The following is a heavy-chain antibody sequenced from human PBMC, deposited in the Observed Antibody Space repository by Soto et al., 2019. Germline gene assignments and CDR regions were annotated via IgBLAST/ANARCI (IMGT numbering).Heavy chain of an antibody. V-gene: IGHV4-39*01. CDR2: ISYSGST. D-gene: IGHD6-13*01. CDR3: ARHEDGGYFDY. Sequence: SETLSLTCTVSGGSIGSGNYYWSWIRQPPGKGLEWIGFISYSGSTYYNPSLKSRVTISVDTSKNQFSLKLSSVTAADTAVYYCARHEDGGYFDYWGQGTLVTVSS. CDR1: GGSIGSGNYY. J-gene: IGHJ4*02.